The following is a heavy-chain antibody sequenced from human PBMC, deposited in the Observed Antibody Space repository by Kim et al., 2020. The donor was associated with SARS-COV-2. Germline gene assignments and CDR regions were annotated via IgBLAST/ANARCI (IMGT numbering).Heavy chain of an antibody. CDR1: GFTFSSYD. J-gene: IGHJ6*02. Sequence: GGSLRLSCAASGFTFSSYDMHWVRQATGKGLEWVSAIGTAGDTYYPGSVKGRFTISRENAKNSLYLQMNSLRAGDTAVYYCARSSRDGYSPFWYYYYGMDVWGQGTTVTVSS. D-gene: IGHD5-18*01. V-gene: IGHV3-13*04. CDR2: IGTAGDT. CDR3: ARSSRDGYSPFWYYYYGMDV.